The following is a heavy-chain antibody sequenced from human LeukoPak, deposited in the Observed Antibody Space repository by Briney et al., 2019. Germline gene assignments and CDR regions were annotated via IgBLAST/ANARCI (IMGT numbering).Heavy chain of an antibody. V-gene: IGHV3-23*01. CDR1: GITLSNYG. D-gene: IGHD3-22*01. CDR3: AKRGVVIRVILVGFHREANYFDS. CDR2: ISGSGGGT. Sequence: GGSLRLSCTVSGITLSNYGMSWVRQAPGTGLEWVAGISGSGGGTKYADSVKGRFIISRDNPKNTLYLQMNSLRAEDTAVYFCAKRGVVIRVILVGFHREANYFDSWGQGALVTVSS. J-gene: IGHJ4*02.